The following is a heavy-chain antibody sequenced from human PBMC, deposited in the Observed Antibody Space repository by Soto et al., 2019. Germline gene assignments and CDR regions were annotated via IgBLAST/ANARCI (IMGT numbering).Heavy chain of an antibody. D-gene: IGHD6-13*01. Sequence: SETLSLTCTVSGGSISSGGYYWSWIRQHPGKGLEWIGYIYYSGSTYYNPSLKSRVTISVDTSKNQFSLKLSSVTAADTAVYYCARRPLAEGGVIAAAYYFDYWGQGTLVTVSS. CDR1: GGSISSGGYY. V-gene: IGHV4-31*03. J-gene: IGHJ4*02. CDR2: IYYSGST. CDR3: ARRPLAEGGVIAAAYYFDY.